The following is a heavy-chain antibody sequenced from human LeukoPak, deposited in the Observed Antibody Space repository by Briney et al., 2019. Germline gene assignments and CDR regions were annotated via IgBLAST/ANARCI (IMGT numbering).Heavy chain of an antibody. V-gene: IGHV3-21*01. CDR3: ARDPAIAARDYYFDY. CDR1: GFTFSSNN. CDR2: ISSRTTYI. D-gene: IGHD6-6*01. J-gene: IGHJ4*02. Sequence: GGSLRLSCAASGFTFSSNNMNWVRQAPGKGLEWVSSISSRTTYIYYADSVKGRFTISRDNAKNSLYLQMNSLRAEDTAVYYCARDPAIAARDYYFDYWGQGTLVTVSS.